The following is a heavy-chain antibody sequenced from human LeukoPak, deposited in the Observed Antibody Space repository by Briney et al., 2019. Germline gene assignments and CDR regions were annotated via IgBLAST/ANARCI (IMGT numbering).Heavy chain of an antibody. J-gene: IGHJ4*02. CDR2: INSDGSST. CDR3: AKADYYDSSGYFL. CDR1: GFTFSSYW. Sequence: GGSLRLSCAASGFTFSSYWMHWVRQAPGKGLVWVSRINSDGSSTSYADSVKGRFTISRDNAKNTLYLQMNSLRAEDTAVYYCAKADYYDSSGYFLWGQGTLVTVSS. D-gene: IGHD3-22*01. V-gene: IGHV3-74*01.